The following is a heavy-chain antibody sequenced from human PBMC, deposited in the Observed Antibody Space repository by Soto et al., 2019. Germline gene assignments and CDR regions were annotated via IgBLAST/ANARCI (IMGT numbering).Heavy chain of an antibody. V-gene: IGHV5-10-1*01. CDR2: IDPSDSYT. D-gene: IGHD6-13*01. CDR3: ARLQPAAGDNDLTFDY. Sequence: VQLVQSGAEVKKPGESLTISCKGSGYSFTSYWISWVRQMPGKGLEWMGRIDPSDSYTNYSPSFQGHVTISGDKSISTAYLHWSSLKASDTAMYYCARLQPAAGDNDLTFDYWGQGTLVTVSS. J-gene: IGHJ4*02. CDR1: GYSFTSYW.